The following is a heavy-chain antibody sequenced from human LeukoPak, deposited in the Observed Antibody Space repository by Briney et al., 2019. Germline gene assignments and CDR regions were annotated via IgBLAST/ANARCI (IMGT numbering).Heavy chain of an antibody. CDR1: GYSISSYYY. Sequence: PSETLSLTCTLSGYSISSYYYWGWLRQPPGKGLEWIGSIEHSGSTYYNPSLKSRVTISVDMSKNQFSLKLSSVTAADTAVYYCTRGSIAYYYMDVWGKGTTVTISS. V-gene: IGHV4-38-2*02. CDR2: IEHSGST. CDR3: TRGSIAYYYMDV. J-gene: IGHJ6*03. D-gene: IGHD3-22*01.